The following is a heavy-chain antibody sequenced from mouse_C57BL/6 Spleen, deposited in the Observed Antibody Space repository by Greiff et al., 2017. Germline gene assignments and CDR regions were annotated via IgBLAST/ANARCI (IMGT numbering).Heavy chain of an antibody. CDR2: IDPSDSYT. CDR3: ARGDSYYGSDY. CDR1: GYTFTSYW. J-gene: IGHJ2*01. V-gene: IGHV1-50*01. Sequence: QVQLQQPGAELVKPGASVKLSCKASGYTFTSYWMQWVKQRPGQGLEWIGEIDPSDSYTNYNQKFKGKATFTVDTSSSTAYMQLSSLTSEDSAVYYCARGDSYYGSDYWGQGTTLTVSS. D-gene: IGHD1-1*01.